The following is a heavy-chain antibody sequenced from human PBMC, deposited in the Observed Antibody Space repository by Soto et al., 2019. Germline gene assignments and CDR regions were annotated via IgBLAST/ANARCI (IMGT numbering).Heavy chain of an antibody. D-gene: IGHD4-4*01. CDR3: ARVQILQLENIFDY. CDR1: GGSISSYY. Sequence: SETLSLTCAVSGGSISSYYWSWIRQPPGKGLEWIGYIYYSGSTNYNPSLKSRVTISVDTSKNQFSLKLSSVTAADTAVYFCARVQILQLENIFDYWGQGTLVTVSS. V-gene: IGHV4-59*01. CDR2: IYYSGST. J-gene: IGHJ4*02.